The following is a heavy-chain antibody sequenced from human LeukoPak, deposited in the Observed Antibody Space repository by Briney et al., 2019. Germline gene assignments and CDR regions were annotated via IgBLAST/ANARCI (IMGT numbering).Heavy chain of an antibody. V-gene: IGHV3-7*03. CDR3: TKDYDTVGYYSSDY. CDR2: INQDGSSK. D-gene: IGHD3-22*01. J-gene: IGHJ4*02. Sequence: GGSLRLSCVASGFTLSTHWMSWVRQAPGKGLEWVANINQDGSSKYYVDSVKGRFTISRDNAKNSLYLQMNSLRAADTALYYCTKDYDTVGYYSSDYWGQGTLVTVSS. CDR1: GFTLSTHW.